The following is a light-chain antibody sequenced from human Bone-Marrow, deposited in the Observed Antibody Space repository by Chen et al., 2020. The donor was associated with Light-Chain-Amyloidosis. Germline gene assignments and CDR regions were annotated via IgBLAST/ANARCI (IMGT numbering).Light chain of an antibody. CDR1: SSDVGGYNY. CDR3: SSYTSSSPWV. J-gene: IGLJ3*02. V-gene: IGLV2-14*01. Sequence: QSVLTQPPSVSGAPGQRVTISCTGTSSDVGGYNYVSWYQQHPGKAPKLMSYEVSNRPSGVSNRFSGSKSGNTASLTISGLQAEDEADYYCSSYTSSSPWVFGGGTKLTVL. CDR2: EVS.